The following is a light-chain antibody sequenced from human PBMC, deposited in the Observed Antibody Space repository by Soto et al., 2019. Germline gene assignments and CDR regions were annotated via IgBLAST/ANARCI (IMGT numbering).Light chain of an antibody. CDR3: QQYITYSPWT. CDR1: QSITNW. V-gene: IGKV1-5*03. Sequence: DIQMTQFPSTLSASVGDRVTITCRASQSITNWLAWYQQNPGKAPKLLIYKASNLETGVPSRFSGSGSGTEFTLTISSLQPDDFATYYCQQYITYSPWTFGQGTKVDFK. CDR2: KAS. J-gene: IGKJ1*01.